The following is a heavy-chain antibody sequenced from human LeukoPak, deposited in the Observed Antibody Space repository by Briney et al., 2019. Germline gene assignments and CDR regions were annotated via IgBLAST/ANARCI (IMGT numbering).Heavy chain of an antibody. CDR2: INPSGIST. Sequence: ASVKVSCKASGYRFTGYYIHWVRQAPGQGLEWMGLINPSGISTLYAEKFRGRIIMTRDMSTATDYMELSSLRSEDTAVYYCARDNSIADRGWWFDPWGQGTLVTVSS. D-gene: IGHD4-23*01. CDR3: ARDNSIADRGWWFDP. J-gene: IGHJ5*02. CDR1: GYRFTGYY. V-gene: IGHV1-46*01.